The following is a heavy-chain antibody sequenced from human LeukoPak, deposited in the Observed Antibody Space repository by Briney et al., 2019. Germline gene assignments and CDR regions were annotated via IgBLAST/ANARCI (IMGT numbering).Heavy chain of an antibody. CDR3: ASLYCSSTSCYNRGAFDI. CDR1: GFTVSSNY. CDR2: IYSGGST. D-gene: IGHD2-2*02. J-gene: IGHJ3*02. V-gene: IGHV3-53*01. Sequence: PGGSLRLSCAASGFTVSSNYMSWVRQASGKGLEWVSVIYSGGSTYYADSVKGRFTISRDNSKNTLYLQMNSLRAEDTAVYYCASLYCSSTSCYNRGAFDIWGQGTMVTVSS.